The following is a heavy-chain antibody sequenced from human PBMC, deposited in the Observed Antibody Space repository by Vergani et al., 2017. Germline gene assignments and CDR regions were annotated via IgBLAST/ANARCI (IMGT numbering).Heavy chain of an antibody. CDR3: ASDTHSGKRADR. D-gene: IGHD6-19*01. CDR2: IHYSENT. Sequence: QVQLQESGPGLVKSSETLSLTCSVSFDSIRNLYCNWIRQPPGKGLEWIGSIHYSENTNYHPSLKTRVTISVDTSKTQFSLTLTSLTAADTAVYYCASDTHSGKRADRWGQGSLVTVTS. V-gene: IGHV4-59*11. J-gene: IGHJ5*02. CDR1: FDSIRNLY.